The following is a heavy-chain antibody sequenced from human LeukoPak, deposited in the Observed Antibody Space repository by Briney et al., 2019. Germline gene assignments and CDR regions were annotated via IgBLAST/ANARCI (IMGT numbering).Heavy chain of an antibody. CDR3: ARVKPVPTVSFDP. Sequence: ASVKVSCKASGYTLCDYDINWVRHAPGQGLEYMGWINPNSLIPGYARKFRGRVTLTMDTSIRTAYMELSGLTYDDTAIYYCARVKPVPTVSFDPWGQGTLVTVSS. CDR1: GYTLCDYD. J-gene: IGHJ5*02. V-gene: IGHV1-8*01. D-gene: IGHD4-17*01. CDR2: INPNSLIP.